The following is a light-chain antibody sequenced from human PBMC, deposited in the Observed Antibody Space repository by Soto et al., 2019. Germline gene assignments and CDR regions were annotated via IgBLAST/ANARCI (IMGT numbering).Light chain of an antibody. CDR2: EVT. V-gene: IGLV2-14*01. J-gene: IGLJ1*01. Sequence: QSALTQPASVSGSPGQSITISCTGTSSDVGAYNYVSWYQHHPGKVPKFLIYEVTNRPSGVSDRFSGSKSGNTASLTISGLQAEDEADYYCSSKRDSSTLFVFGTGTKGTVL. CDR3: SSKRDSSTLFV. CDR1: SSDVGAYNY.